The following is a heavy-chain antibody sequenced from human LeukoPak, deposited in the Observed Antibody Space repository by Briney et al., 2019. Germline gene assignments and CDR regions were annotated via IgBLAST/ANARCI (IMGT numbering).Heavy chain of an antibody. CDR1: GFMFSSYW. J-gene: IGHJ5*02. D-gene: IGHD3-16*01. CDR3: VRGGNYVWGSYDP. V-gene: IGHV3-74*01. Sequence: SGGSLRLSCVVSGFMFSSYWMHWVRQVPGKGLVWVSSMDSDGSITTYADSVKGRFTISRDNAKKTLYLQMSSLRAEDTAVYYCVRGGNYVWGSYDPWGQGTLVTVSS. CDR2: MDSDGSIT.